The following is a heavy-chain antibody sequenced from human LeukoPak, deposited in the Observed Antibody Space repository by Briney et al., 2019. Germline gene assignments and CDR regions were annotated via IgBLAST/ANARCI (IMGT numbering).Heavy chain of an antibody. Sequence: ASVKVSCKASGYTFTGYYMHWVRQAPGQGLEWMGWINPNSGGTNYAQKFQGRVTMTRDTSISTAYMELSRLRSDDTAVYYCARDPAYSSSWYSNNWFDPLGPGNPGHRLL. J-gene: IGHJ5*02. D-gene: IGHD6-13*01. CDR2: INPNSGGT. V-gene: IGHV1-2*02. CDR3: ARDPAYSSSWYSNNWFDP. CDR1: GYTFTGYY.